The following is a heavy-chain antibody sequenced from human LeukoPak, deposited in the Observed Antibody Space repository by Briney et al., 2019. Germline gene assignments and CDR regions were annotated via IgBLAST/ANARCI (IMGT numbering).Heavy chain of an antibody. Sequence: PGGSLRLSCTTSGFFFGAYAMSWFRQAPGKGLEWVGFIRSKTYGGAIEYAASVKGRFTISRDDSKGIAYPQMNSLKIEDTAVYYCARDQLGGDPDDYYYYYMDVWGKGTTVTVSS. V-gene: IGHV3-49*03. J-gene: IGHJ6*03. D-gene: IGHD4-17*01. CDR2: IRSKTYGGAI. CDR1: GFFFGAYA. CDR3: ARDQLGGDPDDYYYYYMDV.